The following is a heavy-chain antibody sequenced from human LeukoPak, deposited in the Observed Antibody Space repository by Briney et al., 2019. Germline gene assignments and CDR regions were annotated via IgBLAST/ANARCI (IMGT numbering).Heavy chain of an antibody. CDR1: GVIFSDYS. V-gene: IGHV3-48*04. D-gene: IGHD7-27*01. J-gene: IGHJ4*02. CDR3: ARDNNWGFDY. CDR2: IRGSRSGLGSGM. Sequence: GGSLRLSCAASGVIFSDYSMNWVRQAPGKGLEWISNIRGSRSGLGSGMYYADSVRGRFTISRDDAKNSLYLQMSSLRAEDAAFYYCARDNNWGFDYWGQGALVTVSS.